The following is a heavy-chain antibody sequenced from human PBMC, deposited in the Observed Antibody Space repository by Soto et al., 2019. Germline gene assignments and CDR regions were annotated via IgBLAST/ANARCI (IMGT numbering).Heavy chain of an antibody. CDR1: GYTFNKYP. Sequence: ASVKVSCKASGYTFNKYPMHWVRQAPGQGLEWMGWINAANGDTGYSQKFQDRVTLTRDTFASTAYMELSSLRSEDTAVYYCARKDYYDSGIYYFDYWGQGTLGTVSS. CDR2: INAANGDT. D-gene: IGHD3-10*01. J-gene: IGHJ4*02. CDR3: ARKDYYDSGIYYFDY. V-gene: IGHV1-3*01.